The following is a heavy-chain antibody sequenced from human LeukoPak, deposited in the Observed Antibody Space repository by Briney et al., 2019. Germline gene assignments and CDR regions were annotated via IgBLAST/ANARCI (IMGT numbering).Heavy chain of an antibody. CDR2: IIPIFGTA. CDR1: GGTFSIYA. Sequence: SVTVSCKASGGTFSIYAISWVRQAPGQGLEWMGGIIPIFGTANYAQKFQGRVTITADESTSTAYMELSSLRSEDTAVYYCARRVQDYYDSSGAYYFDYWGQGTLVTVSS. V-gene: IGHV1-69*13. J-gene: IGHJ4*02. D-gene: IGHD3-22*01. CDR3: ARRVQDYYDSSGAYYFDY.